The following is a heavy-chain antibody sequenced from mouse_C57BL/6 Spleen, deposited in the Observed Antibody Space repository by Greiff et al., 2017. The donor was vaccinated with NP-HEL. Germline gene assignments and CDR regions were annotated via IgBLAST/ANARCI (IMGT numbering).Heavy chain of an antibody. D-gene: IGHD1-1*01. J-gene: IGHJ2*01. CDR1: GYAFSSYW. V-gene: IGHV1-80*01. CDR2: IYPGDGDT. Sequence: QVQLKESGAELVKPGASVKISCKASGYAFSSYWMNWVKQRPGKGLEWIGQIYPGDGDTNYNGKFKGKATLTADKSSSTAYMQLSSLTSEDSAVYFCARLRGTTDYFDYWGQGTTLTVSS. CDR3: ARLRGTTDYFDY.